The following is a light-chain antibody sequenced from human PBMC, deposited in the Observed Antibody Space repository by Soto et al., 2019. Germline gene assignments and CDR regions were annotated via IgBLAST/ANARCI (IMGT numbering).Light chain of an antibody. V-gene: IGKV1-5*03. J-gene: IGKJ1*01. CDR3: QQYNTYLWT. CDR2: KAS. Sequence: DIQMTQSPSTLSASVGDRVTITCRASQSINSWLAWYQQKPGKAPNLLIYKASTLESGVPSRFSGSGSGTEFTLTISSLQPDDFATYYRQQYNTYLWTFGQGTKVEIK. CDR1: QSINSW.